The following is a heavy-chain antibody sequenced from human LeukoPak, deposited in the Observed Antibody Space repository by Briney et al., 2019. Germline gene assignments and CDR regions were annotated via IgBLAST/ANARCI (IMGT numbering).Heavy chain of an antibody. D-gene: IGHD2-2*01. V-gene: IGHV4-59*01. CDR2: IYHSGNT. J-gene: IGHJ4*02. CDR1: GDSITNYY. Sequence: SETLSLTCSVSGDSITNYYWSWIRQPPGKGLEWIGFIYHSGNTNYNPSLTTRVTMSVDTSKTQISLRLSSVTAADTAVYFCARMVPAGTHNYWGQGLLVTVSS. CDR3: ARMVPAGTHNY.